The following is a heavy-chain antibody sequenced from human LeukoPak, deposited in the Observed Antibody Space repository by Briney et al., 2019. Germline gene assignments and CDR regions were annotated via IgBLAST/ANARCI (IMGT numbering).Heavy chain of an antibody. Sequence: SETLSLTCTVSGGSISSYYWSWVRQPAGKGLEWIGRIYTSGSTNYNPSLKNRVTMSVDTSKNQFSLKLSSVTAADTAVYYCAREVATVTSYYYYYYMDVWGKGTTVTISS. CDR2: IYTSGST. D-gene: IGHD4-17*01. J-gene: IGHJ6*03. CDR3: AREVATVTSYYYYYYMDV. V-gene: IGHV4-4*07. CDR1: GGSISSYY.